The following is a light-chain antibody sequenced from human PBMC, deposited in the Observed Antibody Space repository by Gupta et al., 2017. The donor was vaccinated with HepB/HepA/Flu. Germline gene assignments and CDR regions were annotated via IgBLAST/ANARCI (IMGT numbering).Light chain of an antibody. CDR3: AAWDDSLNASYV. J-gene: IGLJ1*01. Sequence: ISCSRSSSNIGSNTVNWYQQLPGTAPKLLIYSNNQRPSGVPDRFSGSKSGTSASLAISGLHSEDEADYYCAAWDDSLNASYVCGTGTKVTVL. CDR2: SNN. CDR1: SSNIGSNT. V-gene: IGLV1-44*01.